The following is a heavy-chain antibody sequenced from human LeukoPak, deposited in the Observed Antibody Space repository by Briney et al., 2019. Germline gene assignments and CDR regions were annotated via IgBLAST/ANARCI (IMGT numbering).Heavy chain of an antibody. D-gene: IGHD6-25*01. V-gene: IGHV3-74*01. J-gene: IGHJ2*01. Sequence: PGRSLRLSCAASGFTISSSQMHWVRQAPGKGLVWVSRILRDETYTNYADSVRGRFTISRDNANNMLFLQMNSLRGEDTAVYFCTRDPGSDSRDWYFDVWGRGTLVTVSS. CDR3: TRDPGSDSRDWYFDV. CDR2: ILRDETYT. CDR1: GFTISSSQ.